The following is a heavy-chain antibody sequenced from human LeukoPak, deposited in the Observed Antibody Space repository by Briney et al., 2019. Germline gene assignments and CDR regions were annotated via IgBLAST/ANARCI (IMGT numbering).Heavy chain of an antibody. Sequence: GGSLRLSCAVSGFTFNTYGIHWVRQTPGKGLEWVALISYDGSNKYYADSVKGRFTISRDNSKNTLYLQMDSLRAEDTAVYYCAKDRSGMGYYFDFWGQGTLVTVSS. CDR2: ISYDGSNK. CDR1: GFTFNTYG. V-gene: IGHV3-30*18. CDR3: AKDRSGMGYYFDF. J-gene: IGHJ4*02. D-gene: IGHD1-26*01.